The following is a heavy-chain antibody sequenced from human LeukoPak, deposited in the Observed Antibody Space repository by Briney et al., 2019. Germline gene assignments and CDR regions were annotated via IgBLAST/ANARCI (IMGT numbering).Heavy chain of an antibody. CDR1: EFSVGSNY. Sequence: GGSLRLSCAASEFSVGSNYMTWVRQAPGKGLEWVSLIYSGGSTYYADSVKGRFTISRDNSKNTLYLQMNSLRAEDTAVYYCAKDRTSGWPAAFDIWGQGTMVIVSS. D-gene: IGHD6-19*01. J-gene: IGHJ3*02. CDR2: IYSGGST. CDR3: AKDRTSGWPAAFDI. V-gene: IGHV3-53*01.